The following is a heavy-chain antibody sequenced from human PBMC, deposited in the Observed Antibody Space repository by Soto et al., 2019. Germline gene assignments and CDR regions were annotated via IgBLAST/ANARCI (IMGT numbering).Heavy chain of an antibody. V-gene: IGHV3-30-3*01. Sequence: SEFTFTSYAFHWVRQAPGKGLEWVAVISYDGSNKYYADSVRGRFTISRDNSKNTLYLQMNTLRTEDTAVYYCARGDTSVFSGACDIWGQGTMVTVSS. CDR1: EFTFTSYA. J-gene: IGHJ3*02. D-gene: IGHD1-26*01. CDR3: ARGDTSVFSGACDI. CDR2: ISYDGSNK.